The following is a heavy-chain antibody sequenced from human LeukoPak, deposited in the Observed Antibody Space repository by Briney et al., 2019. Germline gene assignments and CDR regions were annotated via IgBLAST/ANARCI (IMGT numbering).Heavy chain of an antibody. CDR1: GFTYDDYA. V-gene: IGHV3-9*01. J-gene: IGHJ4*02. D-gene: IGHD3-10*01. Sequence: GRSLRLSCAATGFTYDDYAMHWVRQAPGKGLEWVSGISWNSGSIGYADSVKGRFTISRDNAKNSLYLQMNSLRAEDTALYYCAKDLRGSPSVWGQGTLVTVSS. CDR3: AKDLRGSPSV. CDR2: ISWNSGSI.